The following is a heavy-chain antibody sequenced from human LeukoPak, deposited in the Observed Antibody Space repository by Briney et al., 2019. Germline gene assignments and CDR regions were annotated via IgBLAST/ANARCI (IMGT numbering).Heavy chain of an antibody. CDR2: IYYSGST. D-gene: IGHD2-2*01. Sequence: SETLSLTCTVSGGSISSYYWSWIRQPPGKGLEWIGYIYYSGSTNYNPYLKSRVTISVDTSKNQFSLKLSSVTAADTAVYYCARSEYQLPLDYWGQGTLVTVSS. J-gene: IGHJ4*02. CDR3: ARSEYQLPLDY. CDR1: GGSISSYY. V-gene: IGHV4-59*01.